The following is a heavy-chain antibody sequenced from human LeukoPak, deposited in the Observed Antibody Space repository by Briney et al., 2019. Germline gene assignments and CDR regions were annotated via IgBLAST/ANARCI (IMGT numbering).Heavy chain of an antibody. CDR2: IGASGGDI. D-gene: IGHD7-27*01. V-gene: IGHV3-23*01. CDR1: GFTFSSYT. CDR3: ARDPNWGSGY. J-gene: IGHJ4*02. Sequence: GGSLRLSCATSGFTFSSYTMIWVREAPGKGLEWVSIIGASGGDIHYADSVKGRFSISRDNPKNTLTLQMNSLRVDDTAVYYCARDPNWGSGYWGQGTLVTVSS.